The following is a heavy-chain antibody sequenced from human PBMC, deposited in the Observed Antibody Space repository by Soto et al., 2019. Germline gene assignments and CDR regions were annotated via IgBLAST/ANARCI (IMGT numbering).Heavy chain of an antibody. CDR3: ARGGPYTSDWYFDS. CDR1: GGTSSSYA. J-gene: IGHJ4*02. Sequence: ASVKVSCKASGGTSSSYAISWVRQAPGQGLEWMGGIIPISGRANYAQRFQGRVTITADESTSTAYMELSSLRSEDTAVYYCARGGPYTSDWYFDSWGQGTLVTVSS. CDR2: IIPISGRA. D-gene: IGHD2-21*02. V-gene: IGHV1-69*13.